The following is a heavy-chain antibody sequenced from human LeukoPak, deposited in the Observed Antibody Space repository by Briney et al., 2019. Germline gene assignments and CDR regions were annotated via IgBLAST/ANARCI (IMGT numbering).Heavy chain of an antibody. CDR3: ARDKLLEDVDTAMVD. CDR2: IIPIFGTA. J-gene: IGHJ4*02. D-gene: IGHD5-18*01. V-gene: IGHV1-69*05. CDR1: GGTFSSYA. Sequence: SVKVSCKASGGTFSSYAINWVRHAPGQGLEWMGRIIPIFGTANYAQKFQGRVTITTDESTSTAYMELSSLRSEETAVYYCARDKLLEDVDTAMVDWGQGTLVTVSS.